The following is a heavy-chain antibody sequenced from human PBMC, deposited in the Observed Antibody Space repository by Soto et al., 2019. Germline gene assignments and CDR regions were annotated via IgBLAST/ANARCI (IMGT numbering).Heavy chain of an antibody. Sequence: ASVKVSGKASGYSFTDYHIHWVRQAPGQGLEWPGRINPKSGGTSTAQKFQGWVTMTTDTSISTASMEPTRLTSDDTAIYYCARGDSTDCSNGVCSFFYNHDTDVWGKGTTVTVSS. CDR1: GYSFTDYH. CDR2: INPKSGGT. D-gene: IGHD2-8*01. CDR3: ARGDSTDCSNGVCSFFYNHDTDV. J-gene: IGHJ6*04. V-gene: IGHV1-2*04.